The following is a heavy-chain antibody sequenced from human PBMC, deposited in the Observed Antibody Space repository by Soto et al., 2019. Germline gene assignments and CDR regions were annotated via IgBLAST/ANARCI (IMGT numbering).Heavy chain of an antibody. CDR2: ISLSGSTI. CDR3: ARESFSASPNFFDY. Sequence: GGSLRLSCAASGFAFSNYEMNGVRQAPGKGLEWVSYISLSGSTIYYADSVKGRFTISRDDAKNSLYLQMNSLRADDTAVYYCARESFSASPNFFDYWGQGTLVTVSS. J-gene: IGHJ4*02. CDR1: GFAFSNYE. V-gene: IGHV3-48*03. D-gene: IGHD3-3*02.